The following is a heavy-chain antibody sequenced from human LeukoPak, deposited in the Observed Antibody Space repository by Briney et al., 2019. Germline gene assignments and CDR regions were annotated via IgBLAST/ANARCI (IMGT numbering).Heavy chain of an antibody. CDR1: GGSISSYY. CDR2: IYYSGST. CDR3: ARALYSSGWYRGEYYFDY. D-gene: IGHD6-19*01. J-gene: IGHJ4*02. Sequence: PSETLSLTCTVSGGSISSYYWSWIRQPPGKGLEWIGYIYYSGSTNYNPSLTSRVTISVDTSKNQFSLKLSSVTAADTAVYYCARALYSSGWYRGEYYFDYWGQGTLVTVSS. V-gene: IGHV4-59*01.